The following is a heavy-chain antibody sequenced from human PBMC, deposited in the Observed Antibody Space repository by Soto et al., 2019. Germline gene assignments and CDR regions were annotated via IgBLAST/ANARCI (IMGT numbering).Heavy chain of an antibody. J-gene: IGHJ5*02. V-gene: IGHV3-74*01. D-gene: IGHD5-18*01. CDR3: ARAMDAAMASKDNWFDP. CDR1: GFTFSSHW. Sequence: GGSLRLSCVASGFTFSSHWMHWVRLVSGKGLVWVSHINGDGRTTTYADSVKGRFTISRDNSKNTLYLQMNSLRDEDTAVYYCARAMDAAMASKDNWFDPWGQGTLVTVSS. CDR2: INGDGRTT.